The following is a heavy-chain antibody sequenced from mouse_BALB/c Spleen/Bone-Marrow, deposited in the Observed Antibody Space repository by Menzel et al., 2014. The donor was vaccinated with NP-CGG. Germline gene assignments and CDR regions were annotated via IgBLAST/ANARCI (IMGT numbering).Heavy chain of an antibody. CDR2: IYPGNSDT. V-gene: IGHV1-5*01. CDR1: GYSFTSYW. CDR3: TDYGNYVETSFAY. Sequence: VQLQQSGTVLAWPGASVKMSCKASGYSFTSYWMHWVKQRPGQGLEWIGAIYPGNSDTRYNQKFKGKAKLTAVTSASTAYMELSSLTNEDSAVYYCTDYGNYVETSFAYWGQGTLVTVSA. J-gene: IGHJ3*01. D-gene: IGHD2-1*01.